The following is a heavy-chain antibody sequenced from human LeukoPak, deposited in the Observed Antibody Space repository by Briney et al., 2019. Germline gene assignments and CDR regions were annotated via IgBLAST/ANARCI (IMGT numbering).Heavy chain of an antibody. CDR1: GFTFSSYS. Sequence: GGSLRLSCAASGFTFSSYSMNWVRQAPGKGLEWVSSISSSSSYIYYADSVKGRFTISRDNAKNSLYLQMNSLRAEDTAVYYCARDSYYYDSSGYYYIYGMDVWGQGTTVTVSS. CDR3: ARDSYYYDSSGYYYIYGMDV. J-gene: IGHJ6*02. D-gene: IGHD3-22*01. CDR2: ISSSSSYI. V-gene: IGHV3-21*01.